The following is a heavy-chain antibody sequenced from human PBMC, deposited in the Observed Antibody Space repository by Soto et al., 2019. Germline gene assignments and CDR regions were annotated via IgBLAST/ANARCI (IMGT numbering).Heavy chain of an antibody. CDR3: ARGYCSGGNCYSGMDV. CDR1: GYTFTDSY. J-gene: IGHJ6*02. D-gene: IGHD2-15*01. V-gene: IGHV1-69*13. CDR2: IIPISGTT. Sequence: SVKVSCKASGYTFTDSYTHWVRQAPGHGLEWMGGIIPISGTTYYTQKFQGRVTITADEPTSTAFMELSSLKSEDTAVFYCARGYCSGGNCYSGMDVWGQGTMVTVSS.